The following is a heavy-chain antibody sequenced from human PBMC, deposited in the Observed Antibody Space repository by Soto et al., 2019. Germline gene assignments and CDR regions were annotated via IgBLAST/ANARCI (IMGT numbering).Heavy chain of an antibody. CDR1: GFSLNTYV. V-gene: IGHV1-3*01. CDR3: TRRPLLESQFDS. Sequence: QVHLVQSGAEARKPGASVNVSCMASGFSLNTYVVHWVRQAPGQGLEWMGWVNAASGNTQTSQKFQGRLTLTRDTSANTAYMELSSLRTEDTAVYIITRRPLLESQFDSWGQGTLVAVSS. CDR2: VNAASGNT. D-gene: IGHD2-2*01. J-gene: IGHJ4*02.